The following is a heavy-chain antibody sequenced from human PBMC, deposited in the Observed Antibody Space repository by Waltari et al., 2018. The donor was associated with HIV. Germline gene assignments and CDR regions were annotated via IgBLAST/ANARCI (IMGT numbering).Heavy chain of an antibody. Sequence: QVHLEQWGAGLVKPSETLSVTCAVYNASFDTYYWTWVRQAPGKGLEWIGGVNYDGRHFYNPSLQSLASAFLDASKRKFSRRLTSATAADTAVYFCVRGPNWQLGGLDVWGRGTTVIVSS. CDR3: VRGPNWQLGGLDV. CDR2: VNYDGRH. CDR1: NASFDTYY. V-gene: IGHV4-34*01. J-gene: IGHJ6*02. D-gene: IGHD1-1*01.